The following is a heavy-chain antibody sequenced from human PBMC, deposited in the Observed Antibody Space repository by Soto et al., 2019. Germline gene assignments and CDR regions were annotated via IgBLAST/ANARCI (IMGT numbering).Heavy chain of an antibody. D-gene: IGHD3-22*01. V-gene: IGHV4-38-2*01. CDR1: GYSITNGYY. Sequence: PSETLSLTCAVSGYSITNGYYWGWIRQPPGMGLEWIGSIYHSGSTSYNPSLRSRVTISVDTSKNQFSLKLSSVTAADTAVYYCARASTNYYDSSGYYLDAFDIWGQGTMVTVSS. CDR2: IYHSGST. J-gene: IGHJ3*02. CDR3: ARASTNYYDSSGYYLDAFDI.